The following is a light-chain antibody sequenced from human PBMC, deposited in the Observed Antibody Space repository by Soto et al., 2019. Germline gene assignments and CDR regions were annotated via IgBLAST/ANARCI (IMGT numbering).Light chain of an antibody. CDR1: SDDVGGYDL. CDR3: CSYVGGSTFL. J-gene: IGLJ1*01. Sequence: TALTQYACVSGSPGQSITISCTGTSDDVGGYDLVFWYQHYPGKAPKLMIYEVTKRPSGVSNRFSGSKSGNTASLPISGLQADDAAYYHCCSYVGGSTFLFGGGPKFTAL. V-gene: IGLV2-23*02. CDR2: EVT.